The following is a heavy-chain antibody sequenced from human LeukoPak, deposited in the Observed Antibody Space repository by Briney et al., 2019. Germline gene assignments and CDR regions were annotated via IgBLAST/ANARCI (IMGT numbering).Heavy chain of an antibody. V-gene: IGHV3-20*04. J-gene: IGHJ4*02. D-gene: IGHD2-2*01. CDR2: INWNGGST. Sequence: GGSLRLSCAASGFTFDDYGMSWVRQAPGKGLEWVSGINWNGGSTGYADSVKGRFTISRDNAKNSLYLQMNSLRAEDTALYYRARGHPGEKSTSGKGEFDYWGQGTLVTVSS. CDR3: ARGHPGEKSTSGKGEFDY. CDR1: GFTFDDYG.